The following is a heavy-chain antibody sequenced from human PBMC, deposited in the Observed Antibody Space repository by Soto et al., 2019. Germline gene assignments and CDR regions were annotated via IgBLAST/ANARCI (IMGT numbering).Heavy chain of an antibody. CDR1: GFSLSTSGVG. Sequence: ASGPTLVNPTQTLTLTCTFSGFSLSTSGVGVGWIRQPPGKALEWLALIYWDDDKRYSPSLKSRLTITKDTSKNQVVLTMTNMDPVDTATYYCAHSLIGYYYDSSGSNXFDPWGQGTLVTVSS. CDR3: AHSLIGYYYDSSGSNXFDP. V-gene: IGHV2-5*02. J-gene: IGHJ5*02. D-gene: IGHD3-22*01. CDR2: IYWDDDK.